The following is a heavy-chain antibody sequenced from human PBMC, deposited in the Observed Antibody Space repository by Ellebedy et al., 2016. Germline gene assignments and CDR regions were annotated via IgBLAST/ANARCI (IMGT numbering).Heavy chain of an antibody. CDR2: ISWNSGSI. CDR3: AKGGD. Sequence: SLKISCAASGFDEYAMHWVRQVPGKGLEWVSGISWNSGSIGYADSVKGRFTISRDNAKNSLYLQMNSLRVEDTAFYFCAKGGDWGQGTLVTVSS. J-gene: IGHJ4*02. V-gene: IGHV3-9*01. CDR1: GFDEYA.